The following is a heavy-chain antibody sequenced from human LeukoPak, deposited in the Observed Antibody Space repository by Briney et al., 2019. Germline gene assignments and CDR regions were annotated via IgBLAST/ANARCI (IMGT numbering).Heavy chain of an antibody. V-gene: IGHV3-23*01. CDR1: GFTFSSYA. CDR3: LSTGSGYYGDY. Sequence: GGSLRLSCAASGFTFSSYAMSWDRQAPGKGLEWVSAISGSGGSTYYADSVKGRFTISRDNSKNTLYLQMNSLRAEDTAVYYCLSTGSGYYGDYWGQGTLVTVSS. J-gene: IGHJ4*02. CDR2: ISGSGGST. D-gene: IGHD3-22*01.